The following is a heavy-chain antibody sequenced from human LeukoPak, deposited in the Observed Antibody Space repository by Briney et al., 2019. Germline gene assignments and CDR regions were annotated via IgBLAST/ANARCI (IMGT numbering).Heavy chain of an antibody. CDR3: ATLWFGELFLEKTDV. Sequence: GGSLRLSCAASGFTFSSYSMNWVRQAPGKGLEWVSSISSSSSYIYYADSVKGRFTISRDNAKNSLYLQMNSLGDEDTDVYYCATLWFGELFLEKTDVWVKGTTVTVSS. CDR2: ISSSSSYI. V-gene: IGHV3-21*04. D-gene: IGHD3-10*01. J-gene: IGHJ6*04. CDR1: GFTFSSYS.